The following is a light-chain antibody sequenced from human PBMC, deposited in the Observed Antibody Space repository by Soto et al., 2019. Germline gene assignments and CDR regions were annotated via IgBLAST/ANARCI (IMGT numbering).Light chain of an antibody. CDR1: SSNIGSNF. J-gene: IGLJ3*02. Sequence: QSVLTQPPSASGTPGQRVTISCSGSSSNIGSNFVSWYQQLAGAAPKLLIYRNDQRPSGVPDRFSGSKSGTSASLAISGLRSEDEADYYCAAWDDNLSGVVFGGGTQLTVL. CDR3: AAWDDNLSGVV. CDR2: RND. V-gene: IGLV1-47*01.